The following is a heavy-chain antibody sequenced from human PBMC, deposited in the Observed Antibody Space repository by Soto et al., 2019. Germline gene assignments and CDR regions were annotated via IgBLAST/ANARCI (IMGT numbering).Heavy chain of an antibody. V-gene: IGHV4-34*01. CDR3: ARGGQWLVRDAFDI. CDR2: INHSGST. Sequence: SETLSLTCAVYGGSFSGYYWSWIHQPPGKGPEWIGEINHSGSTNYNPSLKSRVTISVDTSKNQFSLKLSSVTAADTAVYYCARGGQWLVRDAFDIWGQGTMVTVSS. D-gene: IGHD6-19*01. J-gene: IGHJ3*02. CDR1: GGSFSGYY.